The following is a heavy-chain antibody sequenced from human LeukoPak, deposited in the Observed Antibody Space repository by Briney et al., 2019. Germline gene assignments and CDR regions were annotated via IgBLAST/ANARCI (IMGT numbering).Heavy chain of an antibody. CDR2: MWYDGRNQ. CDR1: GFIFSTYG. J-gene: IGHJ4*02. V-gene: IGHV3-33*01. CDR3: AREYPYYFDY. Sequence: GGSLRLSCAASGFIFSTYGMDWGRQAGGKGLEWVAVMWYDGRNQNYADSVKGRFTISRHNSKHTLYLQINNLRVDDTGVYYCAREYPYYFDYWGQGTLVTVSS.